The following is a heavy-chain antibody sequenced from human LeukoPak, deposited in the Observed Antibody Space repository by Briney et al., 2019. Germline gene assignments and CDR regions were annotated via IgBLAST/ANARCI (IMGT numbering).Heavy chain of an antibody. Sequence: KPSETLSLTCTVSGGSISSYYWSWIRQPPGKGLEWIGYIYYSGSTNYNPSLKSRVTISVDTSKNQFSLKLSSVTAADTAVYYCARPSYDILTGPSWYFDLWGRGTLVTVPS. V-gene: IGHV4-59*08. CDR3: ARPSYDILTGPSWYFDL. CDR1: GGSISSYY. D-gene: IGHD3-9*01. J-gene: IGHJ2*01. CDR2: IYYSGST.